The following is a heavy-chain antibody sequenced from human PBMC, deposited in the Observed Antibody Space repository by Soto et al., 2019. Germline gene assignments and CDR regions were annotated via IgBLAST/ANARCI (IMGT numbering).Heavy chain of an antibody. CDR1: GASISSYF. V-gene: IGHV4-4*07. D-gene: IGHD6-19*01. Sequence: PSETLSLTCTVSGASISSYFWTWIRQPAGKGLDWIGRISTSGTTNYNPSLKSRVTMSVDTSKNHFSLNLRSVTAADTAVYYCAREAGPDRWFDPWGQGTLVTVSS. CDR3: AREAGPDRWFDP. CDR2: ISTSGTT. J-gene: IGHJ5*02.